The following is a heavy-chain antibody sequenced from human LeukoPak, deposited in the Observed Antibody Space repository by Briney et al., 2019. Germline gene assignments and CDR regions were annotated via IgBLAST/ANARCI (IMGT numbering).Heavy chain of an antibody. V-gene: IGHV3-66*01. CDR2: IYSDGYK. D-gene: IGHD6-19*01. CDR1: GLTVTTNY. J-gene: IGHJ4*02. CDR3: ARESVAVGSEG. Sequence: GGSLRLSRAASGLTVTTNYMSWVRQAPGQGLECVPVIYSDGYKYYADSVKGRFTISRDNSKNTMYLQMNSVSAEDTAVYYCARESVAVGSEGRGQGALVTVSS.